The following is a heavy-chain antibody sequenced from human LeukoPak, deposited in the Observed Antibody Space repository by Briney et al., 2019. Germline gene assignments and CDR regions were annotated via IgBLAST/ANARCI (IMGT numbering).Heavy chain of an antibody. Sequence: PGGSLRLSCGASGVTFKTDAMSWVCQAPGKGLEWVSAISGNGRNTYYADSVKGRFTISRDNSKNTLYLQMNSLRVEDTAVYYWARDSPRPPAEYHDRSDFWGEASLVTVSS. CDR3: ARDSPRPPAEYHDRSDF. V-gene: IGHV3-23*01. CDR2: ISGNGRNT. CDR1: GVTFKTDA. D-gene: IGHD3-22*01. J-gene: IGHJ4*02.